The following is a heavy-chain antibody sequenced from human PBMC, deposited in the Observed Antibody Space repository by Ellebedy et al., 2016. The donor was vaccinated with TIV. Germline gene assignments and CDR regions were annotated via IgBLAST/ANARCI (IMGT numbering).Heavy chain of an antibody. Sequence: GESLKISXAASGFTFSSYDMHWVRQATGKGLEWVSAIGTAGDTYYPGSVKGRFTISRENAKNSLYLQMNSLRAGDTAVYYCARDTDYYGMDVWGQGTTVTVSS. CDR1: GFTFSSYD. CDR3: ARDTDYYGMDV. V-gene: IGHV3-13*01. J-gene: IGHJ6*02. CDR2: IGTAGDT. D-gene: IGHD4-17*01.